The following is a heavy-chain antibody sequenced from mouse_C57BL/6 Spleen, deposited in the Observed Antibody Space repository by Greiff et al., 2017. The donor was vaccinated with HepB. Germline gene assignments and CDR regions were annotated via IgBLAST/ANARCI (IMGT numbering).Heavy chain of an antibody. V-gene: IGHV1-26*01. Sequence: EVQLQQSGPELVKPGASVKISCKASGYTFTDYYMNWVKQSHGKSLEWIGDINHNNGGTSYNQKFKGKATLTVDKSSSTAYMELRSLTSEDSAVYYCARWGGNWYFDVWGTGTTVTVSS. CDR3: ARWGGNWYFDV. CDR1: GYTFTDYY. J-gene: IGHJ1*03. CDR2: INHNNGGT.